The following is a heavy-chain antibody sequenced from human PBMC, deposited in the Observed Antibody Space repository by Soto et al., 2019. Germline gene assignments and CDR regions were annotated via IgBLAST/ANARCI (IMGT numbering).Heavy chain of an antibody. CDR2: IYYSGST. CDR3: ARHTPAISISDH. J-gene: IGHJ4*02. Sequence: SETLSLTCTVSGGSISSSSYYWDWIRQPPGKGLEWIGSIYYSGSTYYNPSLKSRVTISVDTSKNQFSLKLSSVTAADTAVYYCARHTPAISISDHWGQGTLVTVSS. V-gene: IGHV4-39*01. CDR1: GGSISSSSYY. D-gene: IGHD2-15*01.